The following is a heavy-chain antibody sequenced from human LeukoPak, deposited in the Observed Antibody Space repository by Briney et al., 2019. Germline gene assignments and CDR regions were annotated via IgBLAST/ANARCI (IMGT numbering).Heavy chain of an antibody. J-gene: IGHJ5*01. D-gene: IGHD6-19*01. CDR1: GFTFSSYA. Sequence: GGSLRLSCAASGFTFSSYAMSWVRQAPGKGLEWVANIKQDGSEKYYVDSVKGRFTISRDNAKNSLYLQMNSLRAEDTAVYYCARVPGYSSGWYASWGQGTLVTVSS. V-gene: IGHV3-7*01. CDR3: ARVPGYSSGWYAS. CDR2: IKQDGSEK.